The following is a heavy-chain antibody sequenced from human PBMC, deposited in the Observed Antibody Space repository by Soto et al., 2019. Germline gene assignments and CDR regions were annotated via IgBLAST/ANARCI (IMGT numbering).Heavy chain of an antibody. V-gene: IGHV1-69*01. CDR2: IIPISGTA. D-gene: IGHD2-21*02. J-gene: IGHJ6*02. Sequence: QVQLVQSGAEVKKPGSSVKVSCKASGGTFSSYAISWVRQAPGQGLEWMGGIIPISGTANYAQKFQGRVTITADESTSTAYMELSSLRSEDTAVYYCARGGVVVTAIDYYGMDVWGQGTTVTVSS. CDR1: GGTFSSYA. CDR3: ARGGVVVTAIDYYGMDV.